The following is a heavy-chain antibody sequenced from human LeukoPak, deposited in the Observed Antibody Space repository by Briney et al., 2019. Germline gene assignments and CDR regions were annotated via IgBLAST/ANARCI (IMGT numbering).Heavy chain of an antibody. D-gene: IGHD3-10*01. J-gene: IGHJ3*02. CDR2: MNPNSGNT. Sequence: GASVKVSCKASGYTFTSYDINWVRQATGQGLEWMGWMNPNSGNTGYAQKFQGRVTMTRNTSISTAYMELSSLRSEDTAVYYCAKGSGSYYRHAFDIWGQGTMVTVSS. CDR3: AKGSGSYYRHAFDI. V-gene: IGHV1-8*01. CDR1: GYTFTSYD.